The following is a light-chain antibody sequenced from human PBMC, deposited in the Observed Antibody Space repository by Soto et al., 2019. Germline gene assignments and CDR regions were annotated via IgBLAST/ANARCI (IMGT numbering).Light chain of an antibody. V-gene: IGLV2-8*01. Sequence: QSVLTQPPSASGSPGQSVTISCTGTSSDVGGYNYVSWYQQHPGKAPKLIIYEVSQRPSGVPDRFSGSKSGYTASLTVSGLQAEDEADYYCSSYAGSTSFVFGTGTKVTVL. J-gene: IGLJ1*01. CDR3: SSYAGSTSFV. CDR2: EVS. CDR1: SSDVGGYNY.